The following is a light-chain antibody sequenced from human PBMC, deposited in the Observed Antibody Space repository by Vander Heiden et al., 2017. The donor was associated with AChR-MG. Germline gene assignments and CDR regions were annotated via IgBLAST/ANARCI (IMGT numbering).Light chain of an antibody. CDR2: RND. J-gene: IGLJ3*02. CDR1: SSNIGSNY. Sequence: QSVLTQPPSASGTPGQRVTISCSGSSSNIGSNYVYWYKQVPGTAPKLLIYRNDQRPSGVPDRISGSKSGTSASLAISGLRSEDEADYYCATWDDSLSGPLFGGGTKVTVL. V-gene: IGLV1-47*01. CDR3: ATWDDSLSGPL.